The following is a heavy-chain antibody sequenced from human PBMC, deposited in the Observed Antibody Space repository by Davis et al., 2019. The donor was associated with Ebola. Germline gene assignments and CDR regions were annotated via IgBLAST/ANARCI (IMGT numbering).Heavy chain of an antibody. D-gene: IGHD3-9*01. J-gene: IGHJ4*02. Sequence: YSFPSFWIGSVRQPPGQGREWMGAILPGDSDTRYSPSFQGQVTISADKSISTAYLQWSSLKASDTAMYYCARHSDILTGYVPYWGQGTLVTVSS. CDR2: ILPGDSDT. CDR3: ARHSDILTGYVPY. V-gene: IGHV5-51*01. CDR1: YSFPSFW.